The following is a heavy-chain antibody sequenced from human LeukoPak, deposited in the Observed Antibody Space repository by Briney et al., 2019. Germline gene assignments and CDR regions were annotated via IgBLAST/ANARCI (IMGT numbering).Heavy chain of an antibody. D-gene: IGHD5-18*01. CDR2: IYHSGST. V-gene: IGHV4-38-2*02. J-gene: IGHJ6*03. Sequence: PSETLFLTCTVSGYSISSGYYWGWIRQPPGKGLEWIGSIYHSGSTYYNPSLKSRVTISVDTSKNQFSLKLSSVTAADTAVYYCARVGGSGYSYGYFGYTYYYYYMDVWGKGTTVTVSS. CDR3: ARVGGSGYSYGYFGYTYYYYYMDV. CDR1: GYSISSGYY.